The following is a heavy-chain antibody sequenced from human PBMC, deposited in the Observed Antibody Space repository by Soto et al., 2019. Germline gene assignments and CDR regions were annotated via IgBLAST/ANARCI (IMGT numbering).Heavy chain of an antibody. Sequence: SVKVCCKAPGYTFSSYYMNWVRQAPGQGLEWLGIINPSGGYTTYAQRFLGRVTMTSGTSTSTVHMELGSLTSEDTAVYYCARGLSYDSSGYYFDYWGQGTLVTVSS. V-gene: IGHV1-46*01. CDR2: INPSGGYT. CDR1: GYTFSSYY. D-gene: IGHD3-22*01. J-gene: IGHJ4*02. CDR3: ARGLSYDSSGYYFDY.